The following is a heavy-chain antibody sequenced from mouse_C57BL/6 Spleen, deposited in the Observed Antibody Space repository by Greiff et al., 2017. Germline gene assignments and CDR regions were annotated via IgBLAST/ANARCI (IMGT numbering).Heavy chain of an antibody. CDR2: IWSGGST. D-gene: IGHD3-3*01. CDR1: GFSLTSYG. V-gene: IGHV2-2*01. CDR3: ATLKGDDFAY. J-gene: IGHJ3*01. Sequence: QVQLQQSGPGLVQPSQSLSITCTVSGFSLTSYGVHWVRQSPGKGLEWLGVIWSGGSTAYNAAFISRLSISKDNSKSQVFFKMNSLQADDTAIYYCATLKGDDFAYWGQGTVVTVAA.